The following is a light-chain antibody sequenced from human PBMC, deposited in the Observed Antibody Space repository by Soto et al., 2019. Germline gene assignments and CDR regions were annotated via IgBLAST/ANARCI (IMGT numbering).Light chain of an antibody. Sequence: DIQMTQSPSSLSASVGDRVTIACRASQSITTYLNWYQQKPGNTPKLLIFASSSLQSGVPSRFSGGGSGTDFTLTISSLQPDDFATYYCQQSYSSPRTYGQGTKLEIK. CDR3: QQSYSSPRT. CDR2: ASS. CDR1: QSITTY. V-gene: IGKV1-39*01. J-gene: IGKJ2*01.